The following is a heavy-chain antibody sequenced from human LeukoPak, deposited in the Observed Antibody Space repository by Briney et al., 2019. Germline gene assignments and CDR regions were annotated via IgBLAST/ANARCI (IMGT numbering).Heavy chain of an antibody. V-gene: IGHV1-18*01. D-gene: IGHD1-7*01. CDR1: GFTFTHFG. J-gene: IGHJ3*02. CDR3: ARDGELPHDGFDI. Sequence: GGSVKVSCKASGFTFTHFGISWVRQAPGQGLEWMGWISAYSGKTSYVQKFQGRVIMTTDTSSSTAFMELRSLRSDDTATYYCARDGELPHDGFDIWGQGTMVTVSS. CDR2: ISAYSGKT.